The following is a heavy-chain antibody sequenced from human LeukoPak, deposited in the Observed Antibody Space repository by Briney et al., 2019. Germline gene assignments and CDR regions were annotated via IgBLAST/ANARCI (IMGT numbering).Heavy chain of an antibody. D-gene: IGHD4-11*01. CDR2: ISAYNGNT. CDR3: AMGATVTTFGGFDP. Sequence: ASVKVSCKASGYTFTSYGISRVRQAPGQGLEWMGWISAYNGNTNYAQKLQGRVTMTTDTSTSTAYMELRSLRSDDTAVYYCAMGATVTTFGGFDPWGQETLVTVSS. J-gene: IGHJ5*02. V-gene: IGHV1-18*01. CDR1: GYTFTSYG.